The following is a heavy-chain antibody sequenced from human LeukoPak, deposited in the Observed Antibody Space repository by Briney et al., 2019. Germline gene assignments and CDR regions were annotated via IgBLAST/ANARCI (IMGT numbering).Heavy chain of an antibody. Sequence: SETLSLTCNVSGGSISSSSYYWGWIRQPPGKGLEWIGSIYYSRSTYYNPSLKSRVTISVDTSKNQFSLKLSSVTAADTAVYYCARLSGYGLHYYYHMDVWGKGTTVTVSS. J-gene: IGHJ6*03. V-gene: IGHV4-39*07. CDR3: ARLSGYGLHYYYHMDV. CDR1: GGSISSSSYY. CDR2: IYYSRST. D-gene: IGHD5-12*01.